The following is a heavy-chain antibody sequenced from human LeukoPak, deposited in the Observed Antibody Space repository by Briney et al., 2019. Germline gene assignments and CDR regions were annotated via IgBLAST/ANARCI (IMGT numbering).Heavy chain of an antibody. J-gene: IGHJ4*02. D-gene: IGHD6-13*01. V-gene: IGHV3-33*01. Sequence: GGSLRLSCAASGFAFSTFGMHWVRQTPGKGLEWVAVIWYDASNKLYADSVKGRFTISRDNSQNTVFLQTNSLRAEDTAVYFCARDLSPDTATGMYYFDFRGQGTLVTVSS. CDR3: ARDLSPDTATGMYYFDF. CDR2: IWYDASNK. CDR1: GFAFSTFG.